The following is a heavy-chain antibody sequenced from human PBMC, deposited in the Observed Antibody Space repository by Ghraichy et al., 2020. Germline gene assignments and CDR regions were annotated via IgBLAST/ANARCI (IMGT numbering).Heavy chain of an antibody. V-gene: IGHV3-74*01. D-gene: IGHD4-17*01. CDR3: ARALYGDYVKYFQY. J-gene: IGHJ1*01. CDR2: ITGDGSST. Sequence: WGSLRVSCTASGFTFSSYWMNWVRQAPGKGLVWVSHITGDGSSTDYADSVKGRFTISRDNARNTLYLQMNSLRAEDTAVYFCARALYGDYVKYFQYWGQGTLVTVSS. CDR1: GFTFSSYW.